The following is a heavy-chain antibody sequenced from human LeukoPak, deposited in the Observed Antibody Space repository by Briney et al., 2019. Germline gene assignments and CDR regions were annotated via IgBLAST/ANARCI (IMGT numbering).Heavy chain of an antibody. V-gene: IGHV3-66*01. Sequence: PGGSLRLSCAASGFTVSSNYMSWVRQAPGKGLEWVSVIYSGGSTYYADSVKGRFTISRDNSKNTLYLQMNSLRAEDTAVYYCARASGYSYGSNFDYWGQGTLVTVSS. D-gene: IGHD5-18*01. CDR3: ARASGYSYGSNFDY. CDR1: GFTVSSNY. J-gene: IGHJ4*02. CDR2: IYSGGST.